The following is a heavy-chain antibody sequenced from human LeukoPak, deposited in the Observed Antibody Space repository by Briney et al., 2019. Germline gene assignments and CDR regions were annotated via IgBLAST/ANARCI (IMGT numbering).Heavy chain of an antibody. CDR3: ARELVTGTTDGDYFDY. CDR1: GFTFSSYA. J-gene: IGHJ4*02. D-gene: IGHD1-7*01. CDR2: ISYDGSNK. Sequence: QPGGSLRLSCAASGFTFSSYAMHWVRQAPGKGLEWVAVISYDGSNKYYADSVKGRFTISRDNSKNTLYLQMNSLRAEDTAVYYCARELVTGTTDGDYFDYWGQGTLVTVSS. V-gene: IGHV3-30-3*01.